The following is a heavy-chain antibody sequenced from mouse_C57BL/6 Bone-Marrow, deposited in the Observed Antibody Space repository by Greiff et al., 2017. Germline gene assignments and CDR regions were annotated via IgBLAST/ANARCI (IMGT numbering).Heavy chain of an antibody. V-gene: IGHV1-64*01. D-gene: IGHD1-1*01. CDR3: ASYYYGPFFAY. CDR2: IHPNSGST. J-gene: IGHJ3*01. Sequence: VQLQQPGAELVKPGASVKLSCKASGYTFTSYWMHWVKQRPGQGLEWIGMIHPNSGSTNYNEKFKSKATLTVDKSSSTAYMQLSSLTSEDSAVYYCASYYYGPFFAYWGQGTLVTVSA. CDR1: GYTFTSYW.